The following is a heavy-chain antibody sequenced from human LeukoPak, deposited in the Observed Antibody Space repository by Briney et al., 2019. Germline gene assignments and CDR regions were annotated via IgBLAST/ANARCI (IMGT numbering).Heavy chain of an antibody. Sequence: GGSLRLSCAASGFTFSSYALSWVRQAPGKGLEWVSAINHNSGTTYYATSVMGRFTLSRDNSKNTLYLQMNSLRPEDTAVYYCVRFKSKTTAGMPFDFWGQGTLVTVSS. CDR2: INHNSGTT. D-gene: IGHD1-1*01. V-gene: IGHV3-23*01. CDR1: GFTFSSYA. J-gene: IGHJ4*02. CDR3: VRFKSKTTAGMPFDF.